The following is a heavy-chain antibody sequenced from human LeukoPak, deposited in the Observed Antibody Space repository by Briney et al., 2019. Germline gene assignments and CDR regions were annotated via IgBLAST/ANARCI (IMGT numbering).Heavy chain of an antibody. Sequence: PGRSLRLSCAASGFTFSSSGMHWVRQAPGKGLEWVALISYDGSNKYYADSVKGRFTISRDNSKNTLYLQMNSLRAEDTAVYYCAKERYCSSTSCPVGYWGQGTLVTVSS. J-gene: IGHJ4*02. CDR2: ISYDGSNK. D-gene: IGHD2-2*01. CDR1: GFTFSSSG. V-gene: IGHV3-30*18. CDR3: AKERYCSSTSCPVGY.